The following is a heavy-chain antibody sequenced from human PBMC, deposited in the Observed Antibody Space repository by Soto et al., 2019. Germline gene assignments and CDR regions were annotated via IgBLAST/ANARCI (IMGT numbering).Heavy chain of an antibody. CDR1: GYSISSGYY. J-gene: IGHJ6*02. Sequence: SETLSLTCAVSGYSISSGYYWGWIRQSPGKGLEWIGSMYRSGNTYYNPSLKSRVTISGDTSKNQFSLKLTSVTAADTAVYYCARSGDTMVRGVIRFHYYGMDVWGQGTTVTVSS. CDR2: MYRSGNT. V-gene: IGHV4-38-2*01. CDR3: ARSGDTMVRGVIRFHYYGMDV. D-gene: IGHD3-10*01.